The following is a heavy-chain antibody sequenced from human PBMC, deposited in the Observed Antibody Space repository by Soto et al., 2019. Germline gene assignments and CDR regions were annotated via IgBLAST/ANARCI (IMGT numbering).Heavy chain of an antibody. CDR1: GGSISSGGYC. J-gene: IGHJ4*02. V-gene: IGHV4-31*03. Sequence: QVQLQESGPGLVKPSQTLSLTCTVSGGSISSGGYCWSWIRQHPGEGLEWIGFMYNSGSTSYNPSLKRRXAXSXXTSTNQLSLNLWSVTAADTAVYYCARGGDTTKVAYWGQGTLVTVSS. CDR3: ARGGDTTKVAY. CDR2: MYNSGST. D-gene: IGHD3-16*01.